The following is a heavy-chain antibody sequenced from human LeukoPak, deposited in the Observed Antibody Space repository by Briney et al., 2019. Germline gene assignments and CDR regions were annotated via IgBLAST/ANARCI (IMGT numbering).Heavy chain of an antibody. Sequence: GASVKVSCKASGYTFTSHGISWVRQAPGQGLEWMGWINPNSGGTNYAQKFQGRVTMTRDTSISTAYMELSRLRSDDTAVYYCASASRWLVNDYWGQGTLVTVSS. D-gene: IGHD6-19*01. CDR3: ASASRWLVNDY. CDR2: INPNSGGT. V-gene: IGHV1-2*02. J-gene: IGHJ4*02. CDR1: GYTFTSHG.